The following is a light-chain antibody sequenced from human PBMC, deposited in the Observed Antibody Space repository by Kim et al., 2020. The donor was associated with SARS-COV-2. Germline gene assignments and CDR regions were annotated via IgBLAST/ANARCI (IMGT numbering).Light chain of an antibody. J-gene: IGKJ3*01. CDR1: RRVASD. CDR3: QQFNNWPPLS. Sequence: SPGENVPMPCRASRRVASDLAWYQQQPGQAPRLLIYGASTRANGVPARFSGSGPGTDFTLTISSLLSEDFAVYYCQQFNNWPPLSFGPGTKVDIK. CDR2: GAS. V-gene: IGKV3-15*01.